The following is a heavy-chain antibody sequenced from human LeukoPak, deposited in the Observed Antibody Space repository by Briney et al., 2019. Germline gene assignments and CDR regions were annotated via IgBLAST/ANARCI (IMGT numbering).Heavy chain of an antibody. V-gene: IGHV4-59*12. D-gene: IGHD3-3*01. Sequence: SETLSLTSAFSGDSISSYYWNWIRRPPGKGLEWIGYIYYTGSTSYNPSLKSRVTISLDTSKSQFSLRLTSVTATDKAFYFCARDRLPTKFGVVVADGGAFEIWGQGTLVTVAT. CDR1: GDSISSYY. CDR2: IYYTGST. J-gene: IGHJ3*02. CDR3: ARDRLPTKFGVVVADGGAFEI.